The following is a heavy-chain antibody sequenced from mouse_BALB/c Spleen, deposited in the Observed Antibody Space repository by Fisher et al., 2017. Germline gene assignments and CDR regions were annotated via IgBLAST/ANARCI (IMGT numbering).Heavy chain of an antibody. Sequence: RFTISRDNPKNTLFLQMTSLRSEDTAMYYCARRGSSYSAMDYWGQGTSVTVSS. CDR3: ARRGSSYSAMDY. D-gene: IGHD1-1*01. J-gene: IGHJ4*01. V-gene: IGHV5-17*02.